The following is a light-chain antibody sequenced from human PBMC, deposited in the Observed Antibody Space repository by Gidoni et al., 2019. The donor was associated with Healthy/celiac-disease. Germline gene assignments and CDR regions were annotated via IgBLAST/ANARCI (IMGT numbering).Light chain of an antibody. CDR2: AAS. CDR1: QSISSY. CDR3: QQSYSTPWT. V-gene: IGKV1-39*01. Sequence: DIQMTQSPSSLSASVGDRVTITCRARQSISSYLNWDQQKPVTAPKLLIYAASSLQRVVPSRFSGSGSGTDCTLTISSLQPEDFATYYCQQSYSTPWTFGQGTKVEIK. J-gene: IGKJ1*01.